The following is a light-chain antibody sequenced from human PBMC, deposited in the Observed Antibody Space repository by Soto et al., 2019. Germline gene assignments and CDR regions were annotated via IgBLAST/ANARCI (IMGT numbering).Light chain of an antibody. Sequence: DIELTQSPSTLSASVGDRVTITCRASQSISSWLAWYQQKPGKAPHLLIYKPSNLESVVQSRFSCSGSGTEFTLTISSLQPDDFATEYCQYYNDDFWTFGQGSKVEVK. V-gene: IGKV1-5*03. J-gene: IGKJ1*01. CDR3: QYYNDDFWT. CDR1: QSISSW. CDR2: KPS.